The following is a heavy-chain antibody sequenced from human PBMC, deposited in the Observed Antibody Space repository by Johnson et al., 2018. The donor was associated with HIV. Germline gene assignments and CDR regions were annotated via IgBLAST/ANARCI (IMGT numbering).Heavy chain of an antibody. J-gene: IGHJ3*02. CDR3: VKDIASGDTNGGTLDI. Sequence: QVQLVESGGGLVQPGGSLRLSCAASGFSVSSNYMSWIRQAPGKGLEWVSYISSSGASIYYVASVKGRFTISRDNIKNSKYLQMNSLRPEDTALYYCVKDIASGDTNGGTLDIWGQGTMVTVSS. D-gene: IGHD2-8*01. V-gene: IGHV3-11*01. CDR1: GFSVSSNY. CDR2: ISSSGASI.